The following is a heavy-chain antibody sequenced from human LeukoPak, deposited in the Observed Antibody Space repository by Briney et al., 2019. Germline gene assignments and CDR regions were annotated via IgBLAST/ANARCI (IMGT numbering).Heavy chain of an antibody. Sequence: SETLSLTCAVYGGSFGGYYWSWIRQPPGKGLEWIGEINHSGSTNYNPSLKSRVTISVDASKNQFSLKLSSVTAADTAVYYCARSNNYYDSSGYLYWGQGTLVTVSS. D-gene: IGHD3-22*01. CDR1: GGSFGGYY. J-gene: IGHJ4*02. CDR2: INHSGST. V-gene: IGHV4-34*01. CDR3: ARSNNYYDSSGYLY.